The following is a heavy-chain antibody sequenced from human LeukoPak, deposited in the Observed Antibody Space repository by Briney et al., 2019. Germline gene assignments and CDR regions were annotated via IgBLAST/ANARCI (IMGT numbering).Heavy chain of an antibody. V-gene: IGHV4-59*08. CDR1: GGSISSYY. CDR2: IYYSGST. CDR3: ARSEGYSSGWYGGYWYFDL. J-gene: IGHJ2*01. D-gene: IGHD6-19*01. Sequence: SETLSLTRTVSGGSISSYYWSWIRQPPGKGLEWIGYIYYSGSTNYNPSLKSRVTISVDTSKNQFSLKLSSVTAADTAVYYCARSEGYSSGWYGGYWYFDLWGRGTLVTVSS.